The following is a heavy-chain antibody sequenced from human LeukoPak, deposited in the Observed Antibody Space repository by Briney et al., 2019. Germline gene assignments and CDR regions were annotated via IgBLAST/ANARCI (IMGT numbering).Heavy chain of an antibody. V-gene: IGHV3-74*01. D-gene: IGHD6-6*01. J-gene: IGHJ4*02. CDR3: AKDLTRSSGGFDY. CDR1: GFTFSNYW. CDR2: IKTDGSST. Sequence: GGSLRLSCAASGFTFSNYWMHWVRQAPGKGLVWVSRIKTDGSSTNYADSVKGRFTISRDNAKNTVYLQMNSLRAEDTAVYYCAKDLTRSSGGFDYWGQGTLVTVPS.